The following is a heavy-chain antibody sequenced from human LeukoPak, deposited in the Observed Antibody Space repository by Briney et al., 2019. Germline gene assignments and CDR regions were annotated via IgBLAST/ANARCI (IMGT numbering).Heavy chain of an antibody. CDR2: INPSGDST. CDR3: AGDGGGGMVSVWFDP. Sequence: ASVKLSCKASGYTFTSYYMHWVRQAPAQGLEWMGIINPSGDSTSYAQKFQGRVTMTRDTSTSTVYMELSSLRSEDTAVYYCAGDGGGGMVSVWFDPWGQGTLVTVSS. J-gene: IGHJ5*02. D-gene: IGHD3-3*01. CDR1: GYTFTSYY. V-gene: IGHV1-46*01.